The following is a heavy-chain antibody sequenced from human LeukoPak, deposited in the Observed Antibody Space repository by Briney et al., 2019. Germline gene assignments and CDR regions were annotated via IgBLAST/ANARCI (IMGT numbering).Heavy chain of an antibody. D-gene: IGHD6-13*01. Sequence: GGSLRPSCAASEFTFSSYFMNWVRQTPGKGLEWVSSISSGSTYIYYANSVKGRFTISRDNAKNSLYLQMNSLKPEDTAVYYCARVAEAAAFDSWGQGTLVTVSS. CDR3: ARVAEAAAFDS. V-gene: IGHV3-21*01. J-gene: IGHJ4*02. CDR2: ISSGSTYI. CDR1: EFTFSSYF.